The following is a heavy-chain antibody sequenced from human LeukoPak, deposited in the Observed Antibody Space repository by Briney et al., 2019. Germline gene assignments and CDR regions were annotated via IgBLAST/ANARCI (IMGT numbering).Heavy chain of an antibody. CDR2: INHSGST. CDR3: ARDPPDCSGGSCYLDY. V-gene: IGHV4-34*01. Sequence: SSETLSLTCAVYGGSFSGYYWSWIRQPPGKGLEWIGEINHSGSTNYNPSLKSRVTISVDTSKNQFSLKLSSVTAADTAVYYCARDPPDCSGGSCYLDYWGQGTLVTVSS. D-gene: IGHD2-15*01. CDR1: GGSFSGYY. J-gene: IGHJ4*02.